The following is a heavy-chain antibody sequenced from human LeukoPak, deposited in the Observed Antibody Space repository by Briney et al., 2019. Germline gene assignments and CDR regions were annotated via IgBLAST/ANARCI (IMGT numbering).Heavy chain of an antibody. J-gene: IGHJ6*03. Sequence: PGGSLRLSCAASGFSLSSHSLNWVRQAPGKGLEWVAYIGTNGRPIYYADSVKGRFTVSRDNAKNSQYLQIDNVRADDTAVYFCARDQRASDFSTAYYSMDLWGKGTTVIVSS. D-gene: IGHD3/OR15-3a*01. V-gene: IGHV3-48*01. CDR3: ARDQRASDFSTAYYSMDL. CDR1: GFSLSSHS. CDR2: IGTNGRPI.